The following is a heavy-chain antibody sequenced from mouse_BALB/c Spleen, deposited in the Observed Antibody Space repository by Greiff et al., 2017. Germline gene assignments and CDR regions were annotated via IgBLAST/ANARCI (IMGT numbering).Heavy chain of an antibody. V-gene: IGHV5-4*02. CDR2: ISDGGSYT. CDR3: ARSGDYEAWFAY. Sequence: EVQLVESGGGLVKPGGSLKLSCAASGFTFSDYYMYWVRQTPEKRLEWVATISDGGSYTYYPDSVKGRFTISRDNAKNNLYLQMSSLKSEDTAMYYCARSGDYEAWFAYWGQGTLVTVSA. CDR1: GFTFSDYY. D-gene: IGHD2-4*01. J-gene: IGHJ3*01.